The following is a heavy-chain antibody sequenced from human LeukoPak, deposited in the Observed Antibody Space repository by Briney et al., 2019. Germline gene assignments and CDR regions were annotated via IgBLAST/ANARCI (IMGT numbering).Heavy chain of an antibody. J-gene: IGHJ3*02. D-gene: IGHD4-17*01. V-gene: IGHV1-3*03. CDR1: EYTFGSYA. CDR2: INAGNGDT. CDR3: ARDRAPKTVTSEVDAFDI. Sequence: ASVKVSCKASEYTFGSYAIHWVRQAPGQSLEWMGWINAGNGDTKYSQEFQGRVTITRDTSATTAYMELSNLRSEDLAVYYCARDRAPKTVTSEVDAFDIWGQGTMVTVSS.